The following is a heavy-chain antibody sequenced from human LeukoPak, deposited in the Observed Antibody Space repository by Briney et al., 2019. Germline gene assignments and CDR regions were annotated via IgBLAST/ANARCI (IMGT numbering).Heavy chain of an antibody. CDR2: ISGSGGST. J-gene: IGHJ6*02. D-gene: IGHD3-3*01. V-gene: IGHV3-23*01. Sequence: GGSLRLSCAASGFTFSSYAMSWVRQAPGKGLEWVSAISGSGGSTYYADSVKGRLTISRDNSKNTLYLQMNSLRAEDTAVYYCARDRYRIRFGMDVWGQGTTVTVSS. CDR3: ARDRYRIRFGMDV. CDR1: GFTFSSYA.